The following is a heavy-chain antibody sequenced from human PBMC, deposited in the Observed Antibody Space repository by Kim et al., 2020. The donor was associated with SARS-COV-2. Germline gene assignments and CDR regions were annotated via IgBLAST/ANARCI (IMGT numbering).Heavy chain of an antibody. V-gene: IGHV3-30*18. Sequence: GGSLRLSCAASGFTFSSYGMHWVRQAPGKGLEWVAVISYDGSNKYYADSVKGRFTISRDNSKNTLYLQMNSLRAEDTAVYYCAKDHWYCSSTSCRPYYYYYGMDVWGQGTTVTVSS. D-gene: IGHD2-2*01. CDR1: GFTFSSYG. CDR3: AKDHWYCSSTSCRPYYYYYGMDV. J-gene: IGHJ6*02. CDR2: ISYDGSNK.